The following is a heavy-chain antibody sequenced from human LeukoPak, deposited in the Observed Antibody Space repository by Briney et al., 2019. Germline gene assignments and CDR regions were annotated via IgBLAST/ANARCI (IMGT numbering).Heavy chain of an antibody. J-gene: IGHJ4*02. CDR3: ARDRSYYYDSSGFDY. CDR1: GFSFSNYA. CDR2: ISSSSSYI. D-gene: IGHD3-22*01. V-gene: IGHV3-21*01. Sequence: PGGSLRLSCAASGFSFSNYAMSWVRQAPGKGLEWVSSISSSSSYIYYADSVKGRFTISRDNAKSSLYLQMNSLRAEDAAVYYCARDRSYYYDSSGFDYWGQGTLVTVSS.